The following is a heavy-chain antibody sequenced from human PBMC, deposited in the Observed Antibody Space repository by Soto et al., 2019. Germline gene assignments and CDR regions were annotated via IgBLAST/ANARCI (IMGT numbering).Heavy chain of an antibody. CDR2: IIPIFGTA. V-gene: IGHV1-69*01. CDR3: ARMSSSEPNYYYYGMDV. CDR1: GGTFSSYA. Sequence: QVRLVQSGAEVKKPGSSVKVSCKASGGTFSSYAISWVRQAPGQGLEWMGGIIPIFGTANYAQKFQGRVTITADESTSTAYMELSSLRSEDTAVYYCARMSSSEPNYYYYGMDVWGQGTTVTVSS. J-gene: IGHJ6*02. D-gene: IGHD6-6*01.